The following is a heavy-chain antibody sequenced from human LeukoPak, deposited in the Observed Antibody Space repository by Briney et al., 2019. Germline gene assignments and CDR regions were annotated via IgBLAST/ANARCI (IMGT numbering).Heavy chain of an antibody. D-gene: IGHD5-24*01. V-gene: IGHV4-39*01. CDR1: GGSISSSSYY. J-gene: IGHJ4*02. CDR2: IYYSGST. Sequence: SETLSLTCTVSGGSISSSSYYWGWIRQPPGKGLEWIGSIYYSGSTYYNPSLKSRVTISVDTSKNQFSLKLSSVTAADTAVYYCARPRTYRDGYNWDYWGQGTLVNVSS. CDR3: ARPRTYRDGYNWDY.